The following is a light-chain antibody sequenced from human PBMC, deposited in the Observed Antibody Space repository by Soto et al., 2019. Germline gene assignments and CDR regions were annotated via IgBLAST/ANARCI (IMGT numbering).Light chain of an antibody. CDR3: QQFHT. V-gene: IGKV1-13*02. CDR2: DAS. Sequence: AIQLTQSPSSLSASVGDRVTITCRASQGISSALAWYQQKPGKAPKLLIYDASSLESGVPSRFSGSGSGTDFTLTISSLQPEDFATYCCQQFHTFGQGTKLEIK. J-gene: IGKJ2*01. CDR1: QGISSA.